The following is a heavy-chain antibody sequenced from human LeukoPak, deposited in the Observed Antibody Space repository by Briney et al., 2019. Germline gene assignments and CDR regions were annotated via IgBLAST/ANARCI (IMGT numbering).Heavy chain of an antibody. V-gene: IGHV1-18*01. CDR3: ATAGGSQASWFDP. CDR1: GYTFTNYG. Sequence: ASVKVSCKASGYTFTNYGITWVRQAPGQGLEWMGWISASNGDTHYSEKFQDRITVTTDTSTSTAYMELRSLVSDDTAVYYCATAGGSQASWFDPWGQGTLVTVSS. J-gene: IGHJ5*02. D-gene: IGHD1-26*01. CDR2: ISASNGDT.